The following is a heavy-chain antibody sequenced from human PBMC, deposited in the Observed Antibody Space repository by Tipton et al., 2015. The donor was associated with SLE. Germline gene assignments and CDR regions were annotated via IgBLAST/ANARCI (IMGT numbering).Heavy chain of an antibody. Sequence: SLRLSCAASGFTFSSYAMHWVRQAPGKGLEYVSAISSNGGSTHYANSVKGRFTISRDNSKNTLYLQMGSLRAEDMAVYYCARGDLYYGSGPYFDYWGQGTLVTVSS. CDR2: ISSNGGST. J-gene: IGHJ4*02. CDR3: ARGDLYYGSGPYFDY. CDR1: GFTFSSYA. V-gene: IGHV3-64*01. D-gene: IGHD3-10*01.